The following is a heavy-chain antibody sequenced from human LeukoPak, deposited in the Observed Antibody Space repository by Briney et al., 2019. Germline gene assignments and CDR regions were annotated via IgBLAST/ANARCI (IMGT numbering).Heavy chain of an antibody. J-gene: IGHJ4*02. CDR1: GFTVSSNY. D-gene: IGHD2-2*01. CDR3: ARAIQSHLLKGYFDY. V-gene: IGHV3-53*01. Sequence: PGGSLRLSCAPFGFTVSSNYMSWVRQAPGKGLEWVSTIYSDGTPYYADSLKGRFTISRDNSKNTLYLRMNSLRAEDTAIYYCARAIQSHLLKGYFDYWGQATLATVSS. CDR2: IYSDGTP.